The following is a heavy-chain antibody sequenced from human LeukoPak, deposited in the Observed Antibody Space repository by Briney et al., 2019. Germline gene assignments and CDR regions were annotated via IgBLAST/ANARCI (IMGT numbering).Heavy chain of an antibody. J-gene: IGHJ3*02. CDR2: IIPIFGTA. D-gene: IGHD2-2*01. V-gene: IGHV1-69*13. CDR3: ARPILGPAATTSNDAFDI. Sequence: ASVKVSCKASGGTFSSYAISWVRQAPGQGLEWMGGIIPIFGTANYAQKFQGRVTITADESTSTAYMELSSLRSEDTAVYYCARPILGPAATTSNDAFDIWGQGTMVTVSS. CDR1: GGTFSSYA.